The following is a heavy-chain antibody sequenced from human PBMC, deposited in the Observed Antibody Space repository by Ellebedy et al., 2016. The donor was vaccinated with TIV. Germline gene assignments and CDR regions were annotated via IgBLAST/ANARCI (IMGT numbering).Heavy chain of an antibody. CDR2: ISAYNGNT. D-gene: IGHD4-17*01. CDR3: ARDTPSNDYGDYEYNGMDV. Sequence: ASVKVSXXASGYTFTSYGISWVRQAPEQGLEWMGWISAYNGNTDYAQKFQGRIMMTTDTSRKTAYMELASLRSDDTAVYYCARDTPSNDYGDYEYNGMDVWGQGTTVTVSS. CDR1: GYTFTSYG. J-gene: IGHJ6*02. V-gene: IGHV1-18*01.